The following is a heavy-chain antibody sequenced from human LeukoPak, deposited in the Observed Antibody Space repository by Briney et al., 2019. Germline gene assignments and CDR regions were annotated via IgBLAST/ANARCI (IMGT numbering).Heavy chain of an antibody. V-gene: IGHV3-21*01. CDR3: ARERDASVVTSD. CDR1: GFTFSSYS. J-gene: IGHJ4*02. D-gene: IGHD4-23*01. CDR2: ISSSSSYI. Sequence: GGSLRLSCAASGFTFSSYSMNWVRQAPGKGLEWVSSISSSSSYIYYADSVKGRFTISRDNAKNSLYLQMNSLRAEDTAVYYCARERDASVVTSDWGQGTLVTVSS.